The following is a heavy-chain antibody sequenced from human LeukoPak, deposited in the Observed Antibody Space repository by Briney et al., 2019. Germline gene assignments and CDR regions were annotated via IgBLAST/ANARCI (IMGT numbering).Heavy chain of an antibody. CDR3: ARAQDFSDSSGPNYLDF. CDR2: FSHRGGS. J-gene: IGHJ4*02. CDR1: GYSLSSGFF. D-gene: IGHD3-22*01. V-gene: IGHV4-38-2*02. Sequence: SETLSLTCTVSGYSLSSGFFCDWIRQSPGKGLEWIGSFSHRGGSYHNPSLKSRVTISVDTSKNQLSLKLLSVTAADTAVYYCARAQDFSDSSGPNYLDFWGQGILVTVSS.